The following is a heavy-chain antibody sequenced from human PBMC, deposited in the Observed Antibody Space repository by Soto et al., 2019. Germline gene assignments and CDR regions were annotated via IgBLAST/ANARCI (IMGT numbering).Heavy chain of an antibody. CDR3: ARGLIDDFWAADYYYGMDV. D-gene: IGHD3-3*01. J-gene: IGHJ6*02. CDR2: IYYSGST. V-gene: IGHV4-59*01. Sequence: SETLSLTCTVSGGSISSYYWSWIRQPTGKGLEWIGYIYYSGSTNYNPSLKSRVTISVDTSKNQFSLKLSSVTAADTAVYYCARGLIDDFWAADYYYGMDVWGQGTTVTV. CDR1: GGSISSYY.